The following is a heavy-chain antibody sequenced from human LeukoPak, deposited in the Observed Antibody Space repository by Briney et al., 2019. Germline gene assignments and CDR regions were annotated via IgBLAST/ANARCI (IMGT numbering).Heavy chain of an antibody. D-gene: IGHD6-13*01. CDR1: GGSISSRSYY. Sequence: PSETLSLTCTVSGGSISSRSYYWGWIRQPPGKGLEWIGSIYYSGSTYYNPSLQSRVTISVDTSKNQFSLKLSSVTAADTAVYYCARDLPHSSSWYTIDYWGQGTLVTVSS. CDR2: IYYSGST. V-gene: IGHV4-39*02. CDR3: ARDLPHSSSWYTIDY. J-gene: IGHJ4*02.